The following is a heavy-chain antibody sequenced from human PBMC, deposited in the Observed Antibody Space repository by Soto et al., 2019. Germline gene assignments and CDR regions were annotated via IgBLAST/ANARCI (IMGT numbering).Heavy chain of an antibody. V-gene: IGHV1-18*01. CDR2: ISAYNGNT. J-gene: IGHJ1*01. Sequence: ASVKVSCKASGYTFTSYGISWVRQAPGQGLEWLGWISAYNGNTNYAQKLQGRVTMTTDTSTSTAYMELRSLRSDDTAVHYCARACPGIAVAGTMHCRQGTLVTVAS. D-gene: IGHD6-19*01. CDR1: GYTFTSYG. CDR3: ARACPGIAVAGTMH.